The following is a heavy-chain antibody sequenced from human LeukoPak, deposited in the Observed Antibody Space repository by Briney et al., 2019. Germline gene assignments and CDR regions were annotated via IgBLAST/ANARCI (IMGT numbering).Heavy chain of an antibody. D-gene: IGHD6-19*01. J-gene: IGHJ4*02. V-gene: IGHV4-39*01. CDR1: GGSISSSSYY. CDR2: IYYSGST. CDR3: ARRDYSSGWDYDY. Sequence: SETLSLTCTVSGGSISSSSYYWGWIRQPPGKGLEWIGSIYYSGSTYYNPSLKSRVTISVDTSKNQFSLKLSSVTAADTAVYYCARRDYSSGWDYDYWGQGTLVTVST.